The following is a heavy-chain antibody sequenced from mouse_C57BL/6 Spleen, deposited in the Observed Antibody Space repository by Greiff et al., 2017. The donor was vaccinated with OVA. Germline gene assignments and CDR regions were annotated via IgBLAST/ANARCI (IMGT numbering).Heavy chain of an antibody. V-gene: IGHV5-17*01. CDR3: AKATVVPRHYYAMDY. D-gene: IGHD1-1*01. CDR2: ISSGSSTI. CDR1: GFTFSDYG. J-gene: IGHJ4*01. Sequence: EVKLVESGGGLVKPGGSLKLSCAASGFTFSDYGMHWVRQAPEKGLEWVAYISSGSSTIYYADTVKGRFTISRDNAKNTLFLQMTSLRSEDTAMYYCAKATVVPRHYYAMDYWGQGTSVTVSS.